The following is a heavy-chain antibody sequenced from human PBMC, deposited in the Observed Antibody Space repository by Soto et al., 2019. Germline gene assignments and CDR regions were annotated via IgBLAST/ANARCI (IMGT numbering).Heavy chain of an antibody. V-gene: IGHV5-51*01. CDR3: ARQPFDGTSPVPHAFDI. CDR2: MHPGDSDN. J-gene: IGHJ3*02. CDR1: GNSFNNDL. Sequence: GESLKISFKGSGNSFNNDLICWVRQTPVKGLEWMGMMHPGDSDNRYSQSFQGRVTISGDKSINTVYLQWSSLKAADTAMYYCARQPFDGTSPVPHAFDIWGQGTMVTVSS.